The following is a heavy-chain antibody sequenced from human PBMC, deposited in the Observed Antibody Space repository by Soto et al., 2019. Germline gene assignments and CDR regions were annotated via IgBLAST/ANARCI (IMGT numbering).Heavy chain of an antibody. CDR2: IYHTGST. D-gene: IGHD1-26*01. V-gene: IGHV4-59*12. Sequence: ASETLSLTCTVSGGSISSYYGSWIRQPPGKGLEWIGYIYHTGSTNYNPSLKSRVTMLIDTSKTQFSLKVTSVTAADTAVYYCARKHYSGFDYWGPGTLVTVSS. CDR1: GGSISSYY. CDR3: ARKHYSGFDY. J-gene: IGHJ4*02.